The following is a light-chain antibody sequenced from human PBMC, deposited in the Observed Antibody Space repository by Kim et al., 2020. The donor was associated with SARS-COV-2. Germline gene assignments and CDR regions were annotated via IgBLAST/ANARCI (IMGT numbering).Light chain of an antibody. Sequence: PGIPICCTGCRANMGGNYVYRYQQHPGTSPMMLIYKNNQRPSGVPDRFSGSNSGNSASLAISGTRSEDEADYYCEAWDDSMSGYVFGTGTKVTVL. CDR3: EAWDDSMSGYV. CDR1: RANMGGNY. J-gene: IGLJ1*01. CDR2: KNN. V-gene: IGLV1-47*01.